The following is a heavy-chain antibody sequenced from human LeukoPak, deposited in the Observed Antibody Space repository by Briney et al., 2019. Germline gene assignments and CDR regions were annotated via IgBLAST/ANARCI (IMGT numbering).Heavy chain of an antibody. Sequence: SETLSLTCTVSGGSISSYHWSWIRQPPGKGLECIGYIYSSGSTNYNPSLKSRVTISVDTSKNQFSLKLSSVTAADTAVYYCARARNYYDSSGFYYEGDAFDIWGRGTMVTVSS. CDR1: GGSISSYH. D-gene: IGHD3-22*01. V-gene: IGHV4-59*01. CDR3: ARARNYYDSSGFYYEGDAFDI. J-gene: IGHJ3*02. CDR2: IYSSGST.